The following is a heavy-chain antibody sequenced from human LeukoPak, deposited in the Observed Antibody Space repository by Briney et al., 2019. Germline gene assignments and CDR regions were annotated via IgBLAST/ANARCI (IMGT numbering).Heavy chain of an antibody. V-gene: IGHV3-7*01. CDR2: IKQDGSGK. CDR1: GFTFSSYW. Sequence: GGSLRLSCAASGFTFSSYWMSWVRQAPGKGLEWGANIKQDGSGKYYVDSVKGRFTISRDNAKNSLYLQMNSLRAEDTAVYYCAREGQQLTYYFDYWGQGTLVTVSS. D-gene: IGHD6-13*01. J-gene: IGHJ4*02. CDR3: AREGQQLTYYFDY.